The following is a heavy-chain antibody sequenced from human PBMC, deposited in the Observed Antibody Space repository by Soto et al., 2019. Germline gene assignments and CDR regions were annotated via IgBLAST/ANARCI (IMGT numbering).Heavy chain of an antibody. Sequence: QVQLVQSGAEVKKPGSSVKVSCKASGGTFGSYAISWVRQAPGQGLEWMGGIIPIPGTANYAQKFQGRVTTAADESTSTAYMELSSLRSEDTAAYYCARAHGSSTSLEIYYYYYYAMDVWGQGTTVTVSS. J-gene: IGHJ6*02. CDR1: GGTFGSYA. D-gene: IGHD2-2*01. CDR2: IIPIPGTA. CDR3: ARAHGSSTSLEIYYYYYYAMDV. V-gene: IGHV1-69*01.